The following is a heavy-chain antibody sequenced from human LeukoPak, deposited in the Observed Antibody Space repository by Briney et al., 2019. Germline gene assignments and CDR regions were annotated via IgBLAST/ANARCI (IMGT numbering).Heavy chain of an antibody. CDR1: GFIVSGSY. D-gene: IGHD3-3*01. CDR2: IYSDGST. CDR3: AGETLRFLRAFDI. V-gene: IGHV3-66*01. Sequence: GALRPSCAASGFIVSGSYMSWVRQAPGKGLEWVAVIYSDGSTYYADSVKGRFSISRDNSKKKVSLQMNSLRVEDTAVYYCAGETLRFLRAFDIWGQGTMVTVSS. J-gene: IGHJ3*02.